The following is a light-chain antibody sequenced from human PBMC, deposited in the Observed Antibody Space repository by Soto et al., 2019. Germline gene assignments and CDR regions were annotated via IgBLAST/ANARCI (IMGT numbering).Light chain of an antibody. V-gene: IGLV2-14*03. J-gene: IGLJ2*01. CDR1: SSDVGGYNF. CDR3: SSYTTTTSLVV. CDR2: DVS. Sequence: QSVLTQPASVSGSPGQSITISCSGTSSDVGGYNFVSWYQVHPGKAPRLILYDVSSRPSGVSYRFPGSKSANTASLNISRLQAGDEADYYCSSYTTTTSLVVFGGGTQLTV.